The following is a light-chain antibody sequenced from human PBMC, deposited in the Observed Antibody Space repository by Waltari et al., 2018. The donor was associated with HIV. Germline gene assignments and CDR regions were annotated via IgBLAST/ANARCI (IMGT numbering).Light chain of an antibody. Sequence: SYELTQPPSVSVSPGQTARIPCSGDALPKKYAYWYQQKSGQAPILVIYDDTKRPSGIPERFSGSTSGTMATLTISGAQVEDEADYYCYSRDTSGIHFVFGTGTKVTVL. CDR1: ALPKKY. CDR2: DDT. CDR3: YSRDTSGIHFV. J-gene: IGLJ1*01. V-gene: IGLV3-10*01.